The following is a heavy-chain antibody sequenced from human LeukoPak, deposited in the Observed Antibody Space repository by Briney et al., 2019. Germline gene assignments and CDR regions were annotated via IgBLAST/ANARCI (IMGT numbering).Heavy chain of an antibody. D-gene: IGHD3-22*01. CDR1: GFTFDDYA. Sequence: GGSLRLSCAASGFTFDDYAMHWVRQAPGKGLEWVSGISWNSGSIGYADSVKGRFTISRDNAKNSLYLQMNSLRAEDMALYYCAKDIDYDSSGLDYWGQGTLVTVSS. CDR2: ISWNSGSI. CDR3: AKDIDYDSSGLDY. V-gene: IGHV3-9*03. J-gene: IGHJ4*02.